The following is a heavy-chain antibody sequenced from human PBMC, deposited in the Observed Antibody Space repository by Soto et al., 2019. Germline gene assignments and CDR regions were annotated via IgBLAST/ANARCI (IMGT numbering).Heavy chain of an antibody. D-gene: IGHD2-15*01. CDR2: ISWDGGST. Sequence: PGGSLRLSCAASGFTFDDYTMHWVRQAPGKGLEWVSLISWDGGSTYYADSVKGRFTISRDNSKNTLYLQMNSLRAEDTAVYYCAKGGGGSRKYYYYYMDVWGKGTTVTVSS. CDR1: GFTFDDYT. J-gene: IGHJ6*03. CDR3: AKGGGGSRKYYYYYMDV. V-gene: IGHV3-43*01.